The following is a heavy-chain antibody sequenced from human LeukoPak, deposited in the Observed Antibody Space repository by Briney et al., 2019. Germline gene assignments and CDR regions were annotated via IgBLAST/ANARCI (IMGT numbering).Heavy chain of an antibody. Sequence: GGPLKGSCKGSGNKFTDDYMHWGRQAPGKGLEFIGWINPDSGFTNYAQKFKGRVTLTRDTSISTAYMEVRSLTSDDTAVYYCAPTAEAYTSWWKVWGQGTLVTVSS. D-gene: IGHD3-16*01. CDR2: INPDSGFT. J-gene: IGHJ4*02. CDR1: GNKFTDDY. CDR3: APTAEAYTSWWKV. V-gene: IGHV1-2*02.